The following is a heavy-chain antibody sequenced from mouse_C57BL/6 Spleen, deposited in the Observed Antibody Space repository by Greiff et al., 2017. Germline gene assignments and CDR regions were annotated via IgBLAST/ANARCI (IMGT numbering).Heavy chain of an antibody. CDR2: ISYSGST. CDR1: GYSITSGYD. V-gene: IGHV3-1*01. Sequence: EVQLQQSGPGMVKPSQSLSLTCTVTGYSITSGYDWHWIRHFPGNKLEWMGYISYSGSTNYNPSLKSRISITHDTSKNHFFLKLNSVTTEDTATYYCARGDYHYFDYWGQGTTLTVSS. D-gene: IGHD2-4*01. J-gene: IGHJ2*01. CDR3: ARGDYHYFDY.